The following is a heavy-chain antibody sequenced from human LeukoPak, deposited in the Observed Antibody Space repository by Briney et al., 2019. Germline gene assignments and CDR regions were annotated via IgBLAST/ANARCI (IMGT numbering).Heavy chain of an antibody. CDR1: GFTFSDHY. V-gene: IGHV3-72*01. CDR2: IRNKANSYTT. J-gene: IGHJ4*02. D-gene: IGHD5-12*01. Sequence: PGRSLRLSCAASGFTFSDHYMDWVRQAPGKGLEWVCRIRNKANSYTTEYAASVKGRFTVSRDDSKNSLFLQMLSLKTEGTAMYYCTRASISSTPYYFDYWGQGALVTVSS. CDR3: TRASISSTPYYFDY.